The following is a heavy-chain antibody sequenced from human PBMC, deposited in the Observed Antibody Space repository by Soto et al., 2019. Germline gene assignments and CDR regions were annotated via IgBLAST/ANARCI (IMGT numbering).Heavy chain of an antibody. J-gene: IGHJ6*02. V-gene: IGHV1-3*01. CDR1: GYSFTSYA. D-gene: IGHD3-9*01. Sequence: ASVKVSCKASGYSFTSYAMHLVRQAPGQRLEWMGWINAGNGNTKYSQKFQGRVTITRDTSASTAYMELSSLRSEDTAVYYCARAYDILTGQSKAPYYYYGMDVWGQGTTVTVSS. CDR2: INAGNGNT. CDR3: ARAYDILTGQSKAPYYYYGMDV.